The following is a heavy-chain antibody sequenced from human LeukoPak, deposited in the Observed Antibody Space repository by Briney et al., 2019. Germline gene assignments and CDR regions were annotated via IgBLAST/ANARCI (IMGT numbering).Heavy chain of an antibody. V-gene: IGHV5-51*01. J-gene: IGHJ4*02. CDR1: GSIFTSYW. D-gene: IGHD5-18*01. Sequence: PGGSLEISCQGSGSIFTSYWIGGGRQLPGKGVEGMGINYPGDSDTRYNPSFQGQVTISADKSISTAYLQWSSLKASDTAMYYCGRHGSGYSYNDYWGQGTLVTISS. CDR2: NYPGDSDT. CDR3: GRHGSGYSYNDY.